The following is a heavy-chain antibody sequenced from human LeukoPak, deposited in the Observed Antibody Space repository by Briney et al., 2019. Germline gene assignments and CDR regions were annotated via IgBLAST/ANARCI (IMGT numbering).Heavy chain of an antibody. Sequence: GGSLRLSCAASGFTFRNYAMHWVRQAPGKGLEHVSAISSNGDITYYANSVKGRLTISRDNSKNTLYLQMGSLRADDMAAYYCAGEEAGDGAFDIWGQGTMVTVSS. J-gene: IGHJ3*02. V-gene: IGHV3-64*01. CDR1: GFTFRNYA. D-gene: IGHD7-27*01. CDR3: AGEEAGDGAFDI. CDR2: ISSNGDIT.